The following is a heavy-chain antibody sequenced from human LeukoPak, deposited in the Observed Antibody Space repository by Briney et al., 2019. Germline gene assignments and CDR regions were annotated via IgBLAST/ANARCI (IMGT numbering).Heavy chain of an antibody. Sequence: SETLSLTCAVYGGSFSGYHWTWIRQSPGKGLEWIGDINPSGSTYYNPSLKSRLTISVDTSKNQSSLKLRSVTAADTGVYYCARGRRDITMIVVVMTSVSYYLDVWGKGTTVTVS. D-gene: IGHD3-22*01. CDR1: GGSFSGYH. CDR3: ARGRRDITMIVVVMTSVSYYLDV. V-gene: IGHV4-34*01. CDR2: INPSGST. J-gene: IGHJ6*03.